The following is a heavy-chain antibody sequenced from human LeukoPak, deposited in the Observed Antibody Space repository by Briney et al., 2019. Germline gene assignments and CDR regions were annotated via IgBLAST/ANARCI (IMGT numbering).Heavy chain of an antibody. J-gene: IGHJ5*02. Sequence: SETLSLTCTVSGGSIGSGGYYWSWIRQPPGKGLEWIGYIYHSGSTYYNPSLKSRVTISVDRSKNQFSLKLSSVTAADTAVYYCASGRGDWFDPWGQGTLVTVSS. CDR1: GGSIGSGGYY. D-gene: IGHD3-10*01. V-gene: IGHV4-30-2*01. CDR3: ASGRGDWFDP. CDR2: IYHSGST.